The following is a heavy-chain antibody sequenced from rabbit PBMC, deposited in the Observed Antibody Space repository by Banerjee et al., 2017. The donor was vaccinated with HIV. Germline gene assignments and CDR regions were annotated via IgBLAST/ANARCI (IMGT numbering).Heavy chain of an antibody. D-gene: IGHD4-1*01. CDR3: VRLTIVVAGVYFNL. J-gene: IGHJ4*01. CDR2: IDPVFGST. V-gene: IGHV1S7*01. Sequence: QSLEESGGGLVQPGGSLKLSCKASGFDFSSYGVSWVRQAPGKGLEWIGYIDPVFGSTYYASWVNGRFTISSHNAQNTLYLQLNSLTAADTATYFCVRLTIVVAGVYFNLWAKGPSSPS. CDR1: GFDFSSYG.